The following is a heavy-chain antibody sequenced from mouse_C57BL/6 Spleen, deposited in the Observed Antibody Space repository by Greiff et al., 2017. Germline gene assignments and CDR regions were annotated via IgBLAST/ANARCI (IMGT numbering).Heavy chain of an antibody. CDR1: GYAFSSSW. Sequence: VKLMESGPELVKPGASVKISCKASGYAFSSSWMNWVKQRPGKGLEWIGRIYPGAGDTNYNGKFNGKATLTADKSSSTAYMQLSSLTSEDSAVYFCARGLLRYAMDYWGQGTSVTVSS. CDR2: IYPGAGDT. J-gene: IGHJ4*01. CDR3: ARGLLRYAMDY. D-gene: IGHD2-10*01. V-gene: IGHV1-82*01.